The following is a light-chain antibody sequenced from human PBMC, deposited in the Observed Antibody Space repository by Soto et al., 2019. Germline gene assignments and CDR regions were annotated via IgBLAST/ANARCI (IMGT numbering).Light chain of an antibody. CDR3: SSYAGSNILL. J-gene: IGLJ3*02. V-gene: IGLV2-8*01. Sequence: QSALTQPPSASGSPGQSVTISCTGSSSDVGGYNYVSWYQRHPGKAPKLMIYEVTKRPSGVPDRFSGSKSGNTASLTVSGLQAEDEADYYCSSYAGSNILLFGGGTKLTVL. CDR2: EVT. CDR1: SSDVGGYNY.